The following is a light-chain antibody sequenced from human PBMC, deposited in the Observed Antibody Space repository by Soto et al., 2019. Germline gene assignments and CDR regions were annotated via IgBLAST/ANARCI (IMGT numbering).Light chain of an antibody. CDR3: QQYGSSPLIT. Sequence: EIVLTQSTGTLSLSPGERATLSCRASQSVSSSYLAWYQQKPGQAPRLLIYGASSRATGIPDRFSGSGSGTDFTLTISRLEPEDFAVYYCQQYGSSPLITFGPGTKVDIK. CDR2: GAS. J-gene: IGKJ3*01. CDR1: QSVSSSY. V-gene: IGKV3-20*01.